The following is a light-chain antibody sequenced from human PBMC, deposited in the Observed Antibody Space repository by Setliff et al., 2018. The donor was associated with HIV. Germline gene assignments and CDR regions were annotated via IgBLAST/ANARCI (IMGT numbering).Light chain of an antibody. CDR3: QSYDSSLSGHYV. CDR1: SSNIGAGYD. CDR2: GNN. V-gene: IGLV1-40*01. Sequence: QSVLAQPPSVSGAPGQRVTISCTGSSSNIGAGYDVHWYQQLPGTAPQLLIYGNNNRPSGVPDRFSGSKSGTSASLAITGLQAEDEADYYCQSYDSSLSGHYVFGTGTKVNVL. J-gene: IGLJ1*01.